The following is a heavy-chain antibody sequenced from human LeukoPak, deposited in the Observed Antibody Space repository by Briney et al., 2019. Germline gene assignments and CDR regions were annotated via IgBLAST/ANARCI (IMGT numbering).Heavy chain of an antibody. V-gene: IGHV1-2*06. CDR1: GYTFSDYY. D-gene: IGHD2-15*01. CDR2: INPKSGDT. CDR3: VRGYCSGGSCYLVENWFDF. J-gene: IGHJ5*01. Sequence: GSVKVSCKASGYTFSDYYMYWLRQAPGEGLEWMGRINPKSGDTNYAQNFQGRVTMTRDTSMNTAYMELSRLRYDDTAVYFCVRGYCSGGSCYLVENWFDFWGQGTLVTVSS.